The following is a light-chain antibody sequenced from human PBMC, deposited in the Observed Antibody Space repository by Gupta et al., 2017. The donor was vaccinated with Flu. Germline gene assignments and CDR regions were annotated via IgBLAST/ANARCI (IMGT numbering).Light chain of an antibody. V-gene: IGLV2-8*01. CDR3: TSYASSTNGV. J-gene: IGLJ1*01. Sequence: SVTISCNGNSSDVGGYNYVSWYQQHTGKPPKLMIDDVSKRPAGVANRFSASKAGKTAFLTISGLQEEDEADYYCTSYASSTNGVFGTGTKVTVL. CDR2: DVS. CDR1: SSDVGGYNY.